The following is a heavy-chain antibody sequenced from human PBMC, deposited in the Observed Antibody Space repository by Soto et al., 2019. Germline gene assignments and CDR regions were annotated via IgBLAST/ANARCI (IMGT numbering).Heavy chain of an antibody. CDR2: INHSGST. V-gene: IGHV4-34*01. CDR1: GGSFSGYY. D-gene: IGHD6-13*01. CDR3: AGSWYSRRLTLNEPGGEGGDY. J-gene: IGHJ4*02. Sequence: QVQLQQWGAGLLKPSETLSLTCAVYGGSFSGYYWIWIRQPPGKGLEWIGEINHSGSTNYNPSLKSRVTISVDTSKNQFSLKLSSVTAADTAVYYCAGSWYSRRLTLNEPGGEGGDYWVQGPLVTVSS.